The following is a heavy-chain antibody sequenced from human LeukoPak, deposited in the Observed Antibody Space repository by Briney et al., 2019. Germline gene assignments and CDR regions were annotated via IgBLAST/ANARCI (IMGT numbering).Heavy chain of an antibody. Sequence: SETLSLTCTVSGGSISSYYWSWIRQPPGKGLEWIGYIYYSGSTNYNPSLKSRVTISVDTSKQQFSLKLSSVTAADTAVYYCARGSTVLRYFDWFAGAYFDYWGQGTLVTVSS. CDR1: GGSISSYY. V-gene: IGHV4-59*01. J-gene: IGHJ4*02. CDR2: IYYSGST. D-gene: IGHD3-9*01. CDR3: ARGSTVLRYFDWFAGAYFDY.